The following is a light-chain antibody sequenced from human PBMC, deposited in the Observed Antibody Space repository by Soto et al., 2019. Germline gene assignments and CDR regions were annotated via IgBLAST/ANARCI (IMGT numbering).Light chain of an antibody. CDR3: QQYGDSPDTDRWT. J-gene: IGKJ1*01. V-gene: IGKV3-20*01. CDR2: GAS. CDR1: QSVRSSS. Sequence: EIVLTQSPGTLSLSPGERASLSCRASQSVRSSSLAWYQQKPGQPPRLLIYGASSRATGIPDRFSGSGSRTDFTLTINRLEPEDFAVYFCQQYGDSPDTDRWTFGPGTKVEIK.